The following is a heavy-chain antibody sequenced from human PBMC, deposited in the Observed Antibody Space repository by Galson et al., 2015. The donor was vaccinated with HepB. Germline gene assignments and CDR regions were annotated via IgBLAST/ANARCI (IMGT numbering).Heavy chain of an antibody. V-gene: IGHV3-43*01. CDR1: GFIFGNYT. J-gene: IGHJ4*02. CDR2: ISWDGDDT. CDR3: AKMAGSTSDANDY. D-gene: IGHD2-2*01. Sequence: SLRLSCAASGFIFGNYTMHWVRQAPGKGLEWVSLISWDGDDTYYADSVKGRFTISRDNSKNSLYLQMNSLRTEDTALYYCAKMAGSTSDANDYWGQGTLVTVSS.